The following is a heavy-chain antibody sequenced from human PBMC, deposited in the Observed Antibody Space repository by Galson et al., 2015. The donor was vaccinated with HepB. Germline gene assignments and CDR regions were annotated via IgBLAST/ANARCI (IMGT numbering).Heavy chain of an antibody. Sequence: SLRLSCAASGFTFSNAWMNWVRQAPGKGLECVSTMFSGGGTYYADSVKGRITVSRDNTKNTVYLEMNSLRAEDTAVYYCARDGYDSSGYFDYWGQGTLVTVSS. CDR2: MFSGGGT. V-gene: IGHV3-53*05. CDR1: GFTFSNAW. J-gene: IGHJ4*02. CDR3: ARDGYDSSGYFDY. D-gene: IGHD3-22*01.